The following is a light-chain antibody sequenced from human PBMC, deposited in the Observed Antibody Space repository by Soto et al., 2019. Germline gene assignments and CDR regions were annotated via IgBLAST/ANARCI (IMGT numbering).Light chain of an antibody. Sequence: EIVLTQSPCTLSLSPGERATLSCRASQSVTNSFLAWYQQKPGQAPRLLIHGASSRDTGIPDRFSGSGSGTDFTLTISRLEPEDFAVYYCQQYGGSPLTFGGGTKVEIK. CDR1: QSVTNSF. V-gene: IGKV3-20*01. CDR2: GAS. J-gene: IGKJ4*01. CDR3: QQYGGSPLT.